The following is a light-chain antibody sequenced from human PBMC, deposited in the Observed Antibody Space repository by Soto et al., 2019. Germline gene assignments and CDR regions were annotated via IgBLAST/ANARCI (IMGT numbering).Light chain of an antibody. J-gene: IGKJ1*01. CDR3: QQSYSIPPWT. CDR2: AAS. CDR1: QDISSS. V-gene: IGKV1-9*01. Sequence: IQLTQSPSSLSASVGNRVTITCRASQDISSSLGWYQQKPGKAPKLLIYAASILQSGVPSRFSGSGFGTDFTLTISSLQAEDFASYFCQQSYSIPPWTFGQGTKVDIK.